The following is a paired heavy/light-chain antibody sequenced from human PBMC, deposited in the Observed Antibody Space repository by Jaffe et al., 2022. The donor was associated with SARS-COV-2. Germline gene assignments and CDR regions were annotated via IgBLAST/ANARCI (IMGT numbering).Light chain of an antibody. CDR3: MQALQTPRT. CDR1: QSLLHSNGYNY. Sequence: DIVMTQSPLSLPVTPGEPASISCRSSQSLLHSNGYNYLDWYLQKPGQSPQLLIYLGSNRASGVPDRFSGSGSGTDFTLKISRVEAEDVGVYYCMQALQTPRTFGGGTKVEIK. J-gene: IGKJ4*01. V-gene: IGKV2-28*01. CDR2: LGS.
Heavy chain of an antibody. V-gene: IGHV3-23*01. D-gene: IGHD5-12*01. CDR3: AKGEFAVATITWGEYYYYYYGMDV. CDR2: ISGSGGST. J-gene: IGHJ6*02. Sequence: EVQLLESGGGLVQPGGSLRLSCAASGFTFSSYAMSWVRQAPGKGLEWVSAISGSGGSTYYADSVKGRFTISRDNSKNTLYLQMNSLRAEDTAVYYCAKGEFAVATITWGEYYYYYYGMDVWGQGTTVTVSS. CDR1: GFTFSSYA.